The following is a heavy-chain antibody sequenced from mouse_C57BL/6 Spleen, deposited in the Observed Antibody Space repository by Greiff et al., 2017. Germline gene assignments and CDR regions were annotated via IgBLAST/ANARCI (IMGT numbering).Heavy chain of an antibody. CDR2: ISYDGSN. CDR1: GYSITSGYY. D-gene: IGHD2-3*01. V-gene: IGHV3-6*01. Sequence: EVQLVESGPGLVKPSQSLSLTCSVTGYSITSGYYWNWIRQFPGNKLEWMGYISYDGSNNYNPSLKNRISITRDTSKNQFFLKLNSVTTEDTATYYCARDGYYYWYFDVWGTGTTVTVSS. CDR3: ARDGYYYWYFDV. J-gene: IGHJ1*03.